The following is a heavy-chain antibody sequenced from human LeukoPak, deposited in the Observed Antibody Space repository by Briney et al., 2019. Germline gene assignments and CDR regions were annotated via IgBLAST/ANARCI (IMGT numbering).Heavy chain of an antibody. Sequence: PGGSLRLSCAASGFTFSSYGMSWVRRAPGKGLEWVSAISGSGGSTYYADSVKGRFTISRDNSKNTLYLQMNSLRAEDTAVYYCAKTPGWELPRHFQHWGQGTLVTVSS. D-gene: IGHD1-26*01. CDR3: AKTPGWELPRHFQH. J-gene: IGHJ1*01. V-gene: IGHV3-23*01. CDR2: ISGSGGST. CDR1: GFTFSSYG.